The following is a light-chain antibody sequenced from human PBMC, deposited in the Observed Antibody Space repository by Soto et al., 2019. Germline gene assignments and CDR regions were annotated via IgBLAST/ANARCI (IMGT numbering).Light chain of an antibody. Sequence: EIVVTKYPSNLSLSPRSRATLSCRASQSVSNNYLAWYQQKPGQAPRLLIYGASNRATGIPDRFSGSGSGTDFTLTISRLEPEDFAVYYCQQYGSSGTVGQGTKVDIK. CDR3: QQYGSSGT. CDR2: GAS. J-gene: IGKJ1*01. V-gene: IGKV3-20*01. CDR1: QSVSNNY.